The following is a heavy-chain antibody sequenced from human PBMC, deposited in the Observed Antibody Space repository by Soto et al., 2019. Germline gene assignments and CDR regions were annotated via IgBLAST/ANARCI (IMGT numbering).Heavy chain of an antibody. CDR2: TYYRSKWYN. CDR3: ERGYGHYDEFVY. D-gene: IGHD5-18*01. CDR1: GDIVSSNSAA. Sequence: PSQTLSVTCAIFGDIVSSNSAAWNCIRQSPSGGLEWLGRTYYRSKWYNDYAVSVKIRITINPDTSKNQLSLQLNYVIPEDTAVYYCERGYGHYDEFVYWGQGTLVPGSS. V-gene: IGHV6-1*01. J-gene: IGHJ4*02.